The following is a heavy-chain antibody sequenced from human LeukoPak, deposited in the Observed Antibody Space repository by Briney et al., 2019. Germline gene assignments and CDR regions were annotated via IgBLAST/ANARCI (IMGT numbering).Heavy chain of an antibody. V-gene: IGHV3-11*01. CDR2: ISSSGSTI. J-gene: IGHJ4*02. CDR1: GFTFSDYY. D-gene: IGHD6-19*01. Sequence: GGSLRLSCAASGFTFSDYYMTWIRQAPGKGLEWVSYISSSGSTIYYADSVKGRFTISRDNAKNSLSLQMNSLRAEDTAVYYCGRRRSNGCDYWGQGTLVTVSS. CDR3: GRRRSNGCDY.